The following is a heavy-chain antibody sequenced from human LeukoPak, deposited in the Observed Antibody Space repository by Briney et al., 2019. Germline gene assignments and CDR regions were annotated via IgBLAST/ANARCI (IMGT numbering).Heavy chain of an antibody. CDR1: GGTFSSYA. J-gene: IGHJ4*02. V-gene: IGHV1-69*13. CDR2: IIPIFGTA. D-gene: IGHD2-21*02. CDR3: ARWAGGDCYSASC. Sequence: EASVTVSCTASGGTFSSYAISWVRQAPGQGLEWMGGIIPIFGTANYAQKFQGRVTITADESTSTAYMELSSLRSEDTAVYYCARWAGGDCYSASCWGQGTLVTVSS.